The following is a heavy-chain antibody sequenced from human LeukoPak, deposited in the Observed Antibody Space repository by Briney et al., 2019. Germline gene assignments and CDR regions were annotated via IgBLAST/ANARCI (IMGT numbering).Heavy chain of an antibody. CDR2: IYTSGST. J-gene: IGHJ3*02. D-gene: IGHD3-22*01. V-gene: IGHV4-4*07. CDR3: ARNYDSSGYYYGRAFDI. Sequence: PSETLYLTCTVSGGSISSYYWSWIRQPAGKGLEWIGRIYTSGSTNYNPSLKSRVTMSVDTSKNQFSLKLSSVTAADTAVYYCARNYDSSGYYYGRAFDIWGQGTMVTVSS. CDR1: GGSISSYY.